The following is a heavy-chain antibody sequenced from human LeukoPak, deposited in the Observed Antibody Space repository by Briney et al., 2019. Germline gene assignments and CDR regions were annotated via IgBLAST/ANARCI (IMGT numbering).Heavy chain of an antibody. CDR3: AKLTSGWFEDF. V-gene: IGHV3-23*01. CDR2: ISGSDGST. J-gene: IGHJ4*02. D-gene: IGHD6-19*01. CDR1: GFTFSSYA. Sequence: PGGSLRLSCAASGFTFSSYAMTWVRQAPGKGLEWVSAISGSDGSTYYVDSVKGRFTISRDFSKNTLYLQMSSLRAEDTAVYYCAKLTSGWFEDFWGQGTLVTVSS.